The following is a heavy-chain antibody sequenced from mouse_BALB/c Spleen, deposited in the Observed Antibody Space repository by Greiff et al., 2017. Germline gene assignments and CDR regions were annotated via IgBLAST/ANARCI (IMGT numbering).Heavy chain of an antibody. V-gene: IGHV3-6*02. CDR2: ISYDGSN. CDR1: GYSITSGYY. J-gene: IGHJ4*01. CDR3: AREEILYYAMDY. Sequence: ESGPGLVKPSQSLSLTCSVTGYSITSGYYWNWIRQFPGNKLEWMGYISYDGSNNYNPSLKNRISITRDTSKNQFFLKLNSVTTEDTATYYCAREEILYYAMDYWGQGTSVTVSS.